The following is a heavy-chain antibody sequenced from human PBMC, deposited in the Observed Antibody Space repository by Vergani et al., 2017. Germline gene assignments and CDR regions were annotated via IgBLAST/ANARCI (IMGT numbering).Heavy chain of an antibody. J-gene: IGHJ4*02. CDR2: VSGSSATP. D-gene: IGHD5-12*01. CDR1: GFSFPGYA. CDR3: AKGSRGYTSYFFDY. Sequence: EVQLLESGGGLVQPGGSLRLSCEASGFSFPGYAMSWVRQAPGKGLEWVSSVSGSSATPYYADSVKGRFIISRDNSKNTLHLQMISLRADDTAVYYCAKGSRGYTSYFFDYWGQGTLATVSS. V-gene: IGHV3-23*01.